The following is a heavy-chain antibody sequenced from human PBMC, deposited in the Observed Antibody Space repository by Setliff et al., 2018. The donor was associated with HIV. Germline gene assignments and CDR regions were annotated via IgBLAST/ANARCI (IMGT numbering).Heavy chain of an antibody. CDR3: AKGGASSHWLGP. D-gene: IGHD3-16*01. V-gene: IGHV4-59*01. Sequence: SETLSLTCTVPGASISSDSWSWIRQSPGKGLEWIGFILNREITNYNPSLQSRVSISMDTSKNQFSLKLHSVTAADTAIYHCAKGGASSHWLGPWGQGTLVTVSS. J-gene: IGHJ5*02. CDR1: GASISSDS. CDR2: ILNREIT.